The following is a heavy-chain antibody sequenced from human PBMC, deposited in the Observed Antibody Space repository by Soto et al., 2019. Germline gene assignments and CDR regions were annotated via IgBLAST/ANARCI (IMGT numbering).Heavy chain of an antibody. CDR2: ISYDGSNK. V-gene: IGHV3-30*03. Sequence: QAGGSLRLSCAASGFTFSSYGMHWVRQAPGKGLEWVAVISYDGSNKYYADSVKGRFTISRDNSKNTLYLQMNSLRAEDTAVYYCASFEGRSYYYGMDVWGQGTTVTVSS. CDR1: GFTFSSYG. D-gene: IGHD3-9*01. CDR3: ASFEGRSYYYGMDV. J-gene: IGHJ6*02.